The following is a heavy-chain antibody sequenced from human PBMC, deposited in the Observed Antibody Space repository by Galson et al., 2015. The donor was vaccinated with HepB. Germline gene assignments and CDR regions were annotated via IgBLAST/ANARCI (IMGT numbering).Heavy chain of an antibody. J-gene: IGHJ6*02. CDR3: ARLGGGNDWHYYYYGMDV. CDR1: GYSFTSYW. D-gene: IGHD3-16*01. CDR2: ICPGDSDT. V-gene: IGHV5-51*03. Sequence: QSGAEVKKPGESLKISCKGSGYSFTSYWIGWVRQMPGKGLEWMGIICPGDSDTRYSPSFQGQVTISADKSISTAYLQWSSLKASDTAMYYCARLGGGNDWHYYYYGMDVWGQGTTVTVSS.